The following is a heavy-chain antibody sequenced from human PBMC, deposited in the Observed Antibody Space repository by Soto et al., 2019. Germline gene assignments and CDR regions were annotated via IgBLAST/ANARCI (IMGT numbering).Heavy chain of an antibody. D-gene: IGHD1-7*01. V-gene: IGHV1-18*01. CDR3: AREKTGTYSGMDV. CDR2: ISGYNGNT. Sequence: ASVKVSCKASGYSFTSYGISWVRQAPGQGLEWMGWISGYNGNTKYAQKLQGRVTMTTDTSTSTVYMELSSLRSEDTAVYYCAREKTGTYSGMDVWGQGTTVTVSS. J-gene: IGHJ6*01. CDR1: GYSFTSYG.